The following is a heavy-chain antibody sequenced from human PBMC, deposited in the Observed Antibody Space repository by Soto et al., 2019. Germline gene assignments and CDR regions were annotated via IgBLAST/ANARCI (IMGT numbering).Heavy chain of an antibody. D-gene: IGHD6-13*01. CDR3: TRDASRDSSARGWFDP. Sequence: PXGCLRLSCAASGFTFRSFTMNWVRQAPGKGLEWVSTISSNSAYIYYTDALRGRFTISRDNAKNSLHLQMNSLRAEDTAVYYCTRDASRDSSARGWFDPWGPGTLVTVSS. V-gene: IGHV3-21*01. CDR2: ISSNSAYI. J-gene: IGHJ5*02. CDR1: GFTFRSFT.